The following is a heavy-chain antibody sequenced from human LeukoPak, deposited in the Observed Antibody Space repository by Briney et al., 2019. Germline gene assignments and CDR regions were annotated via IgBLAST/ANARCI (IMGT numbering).Heavy chain of an antibody. CDR2: INSDGSST. D-gene: IGHD3-10*01. V-gene: IGHV3-74*01. CDR3: ARVSYYGSGSPNWFDP. J-gene: IGHJ5*02. Sequence: GGSLRLSCAASGFTFSSYWVHWVRQAPGKGLVWVSRINSDGSSTNYADSVKGRFTISRDNAKNTLYLQMNSLRAEDTAVYYCARVSYYGSGSPNWFDPWGQGTLVTVSS. CDR1: GFTFSSYW.